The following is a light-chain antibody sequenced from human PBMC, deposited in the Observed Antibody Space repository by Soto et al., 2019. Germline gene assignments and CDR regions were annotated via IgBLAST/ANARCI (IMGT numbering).Light chain of an antibody. J-gene: IGKJ1*01. CDR3: HHYGSSPET. CDR1: QSLSSTY. V-gene: IGKV3-20*01. CDR2: GAS. Sequence: EIVLTQSPGTLSLSPGESATLSCRASQSLSSTYLAWYQQRFGQAPRLLIYGASSRATGIPDRFSGSGSGTDFTLTFNRLEPEDFAVYYCHHYGSSPETFGQGTKVEI.